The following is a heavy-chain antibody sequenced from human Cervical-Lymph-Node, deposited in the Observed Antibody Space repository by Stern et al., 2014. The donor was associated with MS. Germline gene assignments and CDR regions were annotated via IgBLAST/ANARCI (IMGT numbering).Heavy chain of an antibody. J-gene: IGHJ6*02. V-gene: IGHV1-18*01. CDR3: ARAGYCKTSSCSPPYYYGMDV. CDR1: GFNFTSYG. D-gene: IGHD2-2*01. CDR2: ISGHNGAT. Sequence: QVQLVQSGPEVKKPGASVQVSCEASGFNFTSYGFSWVRRTPGQGLEWLGWISGHNGATKFANKLQGGVTVTTETSARLTMTTDTSRSTAYMELRSLTSDDTAIYYCARAGYCKTSSCSPPYYYGMDVWGQGTTVTVSS.